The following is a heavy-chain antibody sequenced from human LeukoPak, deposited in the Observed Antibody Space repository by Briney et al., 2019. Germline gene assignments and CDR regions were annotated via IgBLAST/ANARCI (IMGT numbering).Heavy chain of an antibody. J-gene: IGHJ6*03. CDR2: ISGSGDTT. CDR3: AKDTTAWWYHRAYMDV. CDR1: GFTFSSYA. Sequence: GGSLRLSCAASGFTFSSYAMSWVRQAPGGGLEWVSAISGSGDTTYHADPVKGRFTISRDNSENRLSLQMDSLRAEDTAVYFCAKDTTAWWYHRAYMDVWGKGTTVTVSS. V-gene: IGHV3-23*01. D-gene: IGHD2-15*01.